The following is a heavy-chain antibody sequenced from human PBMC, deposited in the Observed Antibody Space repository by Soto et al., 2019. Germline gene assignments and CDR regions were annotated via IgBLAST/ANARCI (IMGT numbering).Heavy chain of an antibody. CDR3: ARIGTLLGIVTNNWFDP. J-gene: IGHJ5*02. CDR2: MSYSGT. V-gene: IGHV4-30-4*01. D-gene: IGHD3-3*01. Sequence: QVHLQESGPGLLKPSQTLSLTCTVSGASISTDGYYWSWIRQPPGKGLEWIGYMSYSGTYYNPSLKSRVTTSLDTSNNQISLYLTSVTAADTAVYYCARIGTLLGIVTNNWFDPWGQGTLVTVSS. CDR1: GASISTDGYY.